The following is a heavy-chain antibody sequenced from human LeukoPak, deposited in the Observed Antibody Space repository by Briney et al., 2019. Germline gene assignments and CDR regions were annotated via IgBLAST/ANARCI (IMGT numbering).Heavy chain of an antibody. CDR3: ARGVGAAYYYYMDF. CDR2: INHSGST. J-gene: IGHJ6*03. D-gene: IGHD2-15*01. CDR1: GGSFCGYY. Sequence: SETLSLTCAVYGGSFCGYYWSWIRQPPGKGLGWIGEINHSGSTNYNPSLKRRVTISVDTSKNQFSLKLSSVTAADTAVYYGARGVGAAYYYYMDFWGKGTTVTVSS. V-gene: IGHV4-34*01.